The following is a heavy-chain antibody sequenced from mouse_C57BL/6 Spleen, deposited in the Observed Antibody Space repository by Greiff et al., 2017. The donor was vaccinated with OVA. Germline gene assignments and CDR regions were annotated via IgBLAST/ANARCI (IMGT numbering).Heavy chain of an antibody. V-gene: IGHV1-61*01. CDR3: ARGRGNYGLYDFDY. Sequence: QVQLQQPGAELVRPGSSVKLSCKASGYTFTSYWMDWVKQRPGQGLEWIGNIYPSDSETHYNQKFKDKATLTVDKSSSTAYLQLSSLTSEDSAVYYCARGRGNYGLYDFDYWGQGTTLTVSS. CDR1: GYTFTSYW. J-gene: IGHJ2*01. D-gene: IGHD2-1*01. CDR2: IYPSDSET.